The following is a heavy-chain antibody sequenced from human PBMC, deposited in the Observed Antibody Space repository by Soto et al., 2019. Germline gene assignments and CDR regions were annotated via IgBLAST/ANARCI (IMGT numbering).Heavy chain of an antibody. J-gene: IGHJ5*02. Sequence: GSGPTLVNPTQTLTLTCTVSGSSLTTIGVGVGWIRQSPGKGLEWLASVYWHDDLRYNPSLKDRLTISRDTSKNQVVLTMTNMDPVDTATYYCARAYDWNYAWGQGILVTVSS. CDR2: VYWHDDL. CDR1: GSSLTTIGVG. D-gene: IGHD1-7*01. CDR3: ARAYDWNYA. V-gene: IGHV2-5*01.